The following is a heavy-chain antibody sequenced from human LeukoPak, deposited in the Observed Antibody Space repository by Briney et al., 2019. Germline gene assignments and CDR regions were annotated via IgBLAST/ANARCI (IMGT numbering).Heavy chain of an antibody. D-gene: IGHD6-13*01. Sequence: GGSLRLSCGASGFNFSAYAMNWVRQAPGKGLEWVSGISGIDNNTYYADSVKGRFTFSRDNFKNTLYLQMNSLGAEDTAVYYCAKPFYSTTYYRAGYWYFDLWGRGTLVTVSS. CDR3: AKPFYSTTYYRAGYWYFDL. J-gene: IGHJ2*01. CDR2: ISGIDNNT. CDR1: GFNFSAYA. V-gene: IGHV3-23*01.